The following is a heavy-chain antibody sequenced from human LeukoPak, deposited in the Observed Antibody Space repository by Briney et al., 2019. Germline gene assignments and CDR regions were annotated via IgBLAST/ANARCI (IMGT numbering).Heavy chain of an antibody. CDR2: INPNSGGT. CDR3: ASTAYCSGGSCYSASPLFGP. J-gene: IGHJ5*02. V-gene: IGHV1-2*02. D-gene: IGHD2-15*01. CDR1: GYTFTGYY. Sequence: GASVKVSCKASGYTFTGYYMHWVRQAPGQGLEWMGWINPNSGGTNYAQKFQGRVTMTRDTSISTAYMELSRLRSDDTAVYYCASTAYCSGGSCYSASPLFGPWGRGTLVTVSS.